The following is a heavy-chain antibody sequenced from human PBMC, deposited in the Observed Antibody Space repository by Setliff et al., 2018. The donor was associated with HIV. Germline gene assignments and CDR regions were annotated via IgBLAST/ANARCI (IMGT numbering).Heavy chain of an antibody. D-gene: IGHD3-22*01. CDR2: VYPGDSDT. V-gene: IGHV5-51*01. CDR3: ARGGLAYYPSWHFDF. J-gene: IGHJ2*01. Sequence: PGESLTISCKGSGDTFANFWIGWVRQMPGKGLEWMGVVYPGDSDTRYNPSFQGRVTISADKSINTAYLQWSSLEVSDSAMYFCARGGLAYYPSWHFDFWGRGTLVTVSS. CDR1: GDTFANFW.